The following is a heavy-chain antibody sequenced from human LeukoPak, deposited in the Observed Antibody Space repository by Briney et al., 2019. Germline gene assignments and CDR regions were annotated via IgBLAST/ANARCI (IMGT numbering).Heavy chain of an antibody. D-gene: IGHD3-16*02. Sequence: SQTLSLTCTVSGGSISSYYRSWIRQPPGKGLEWVGHIYTSGSTNYNPSRKSQVTMSVDTSTNQFSLKLSSVTVTATAVYYCARGSLDYVWGSYRSYYFDYWGQGTLVTVSS. CDR2: IYTSGST. CDR3: ARGSLDYVWGSYRSYYFDY. V-gene: IGHV4-4*07. J-gene: IGHJ4*02. CDR1: GGSISSYY.